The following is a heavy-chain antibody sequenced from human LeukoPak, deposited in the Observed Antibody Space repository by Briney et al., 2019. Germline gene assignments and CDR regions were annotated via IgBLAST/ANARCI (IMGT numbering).Heavy chain of an antibody. V-gene: IGHV3-23*01. CDR1: GFTFINYA. D-gene: IGHD2-21*01. J-gene: IGHJ3*02. CDR2: ICGNGGNS. CDR3: AKVITWATKPFDI. Sequence: GGSLRLSCAASGFTFINYAMTWVRQAPGKGLEWVSIICGNGGNSYYGDSVKGRFIISRDNSKNTLYLQMNSLRVEDTAVYYCAKVITWATKPFDIWGQGTMVTVSS.